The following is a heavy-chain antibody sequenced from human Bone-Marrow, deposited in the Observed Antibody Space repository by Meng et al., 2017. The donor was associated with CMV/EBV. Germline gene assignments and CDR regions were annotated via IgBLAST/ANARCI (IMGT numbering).Heavy chain of an antibody. V-gene: IGHV1-8*01. CDR1: GDTFTTYD. D-gene: IGHD7-27*01. CDR3: ARGPPNWGLDS. CDR2: MSPNSGDT. J-gene: IGHJ4*02. Sequence: SCKASGDTFTTYDINWVRQTSGQGLEWMGWMSPNSGDTGYAQKFQGRVSMTRDTSISTAYMELSSLRSEDTAVYYCARGPPNWGLDSWGQGTLVTVSS.